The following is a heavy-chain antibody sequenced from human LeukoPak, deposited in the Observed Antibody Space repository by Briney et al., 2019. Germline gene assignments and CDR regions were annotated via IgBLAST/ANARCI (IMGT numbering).Heavy chain of an antibody. CDR3: ARDLTSPGGSGGFQH. J-gene: IGHJ1*01. CDR2: ISPYNGNT. D-gene: IGHD6-19*01. CDR1: GYTFTTYG. Sequence: ASVKVSCKASGYTFTTYGISWVRQAPGQGLQWMGWISPYNGNTNYAHKLQGRVTMTTDTSTSTAYMELRSLRSDDTAVFYCARDLTSPGGSGGFQHWGQGTLVTVSS. V-gene: IGHV1-18*01.